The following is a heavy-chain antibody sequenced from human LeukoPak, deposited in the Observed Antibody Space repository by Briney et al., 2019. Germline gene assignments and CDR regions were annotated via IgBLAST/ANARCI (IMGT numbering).Heavy chain of an antibody. CDR2: MSPNSGDT. CDR1: GYTFTSYD. D-gene: IGHD3-16*02. V-gene: IGHV1-8*01. CDR3: AREYAFYYENNGYRYGENNWSDP. J-gene: IGHJ5*02. Sequence: GASVKVSCKASGYTFTSYDFNWVRQATGQRPEWMGWMSPNSGDTGYAQKFQDRVTMTRNTSISTAYMELSSLRSDDTAVYYCAREYAFYYENNGYRYGENNWSDPWGQGTLVTVSS.